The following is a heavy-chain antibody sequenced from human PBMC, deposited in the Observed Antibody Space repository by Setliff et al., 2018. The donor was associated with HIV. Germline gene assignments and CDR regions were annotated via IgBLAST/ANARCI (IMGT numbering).Heavy chain of an antibody. CDR1: GYIFSDYG. D-gene: IGHD3-22*01. CDR3: ARDNYYDSSGAIGY. Sequence: ASVKVSCKASGYIFSDYGFTWVRQAPGQGLEWMGYISGYNGVTHYAQNFQGRVAMTKDTAAYTVYMELTSLRSDDTAVYYCARDNYYDSSGAIGYWGQGTLVTVSS. V-gene: IGHV1-18*01. J-gene: IGHJ4*02. CDR2: ISGYNGVT.